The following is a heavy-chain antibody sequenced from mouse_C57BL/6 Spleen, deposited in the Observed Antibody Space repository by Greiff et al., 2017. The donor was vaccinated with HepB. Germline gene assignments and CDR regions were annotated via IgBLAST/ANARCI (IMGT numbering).Heavy chain of an antibody. Sequence: QVQLQQPGAELVRPGTSVKLSCKASGYTFTSYWMHWVKQRPGQGLEWIGVIDPSDSYTNYNQKFKGKATLTVDTSSSTAYMQLSSLTSEDSAVYYCARGITTFDYWGQGTTLTVSS. V-gene: IGHV1-59*01. J-gene: IGHJ2*01. D-gene: IGHD1-1*01. CDR1: GYTFTSYW. CDR3: ARGITTFDY. CDR2: IDPSDSYT.